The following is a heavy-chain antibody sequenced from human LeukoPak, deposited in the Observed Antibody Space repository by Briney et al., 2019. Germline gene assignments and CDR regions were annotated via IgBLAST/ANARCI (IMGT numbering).Heavy chain of an antibody. J-gene: IGHJ4*02. CDR1: GYSFTSYW. CDR3: PRQSYGVFDY. D-gene: IGHD4-17*01. CDR2: IYPGDSDT. Sequence: GESLQISCKGSGYSFTSYWIGCVRQMPGKGLEWMGIIYPGDSDTRYSPSFQGQVTISADKSISTAYLQWSSLKASDTAVYYCPRQSYGVFDYWGQGTLVTVSS. V-gene: IGHV5-51*01.